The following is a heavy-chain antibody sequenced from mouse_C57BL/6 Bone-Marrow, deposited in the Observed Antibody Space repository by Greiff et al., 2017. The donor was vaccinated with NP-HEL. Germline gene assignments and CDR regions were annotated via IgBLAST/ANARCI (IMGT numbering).Heavy chain of an antibody. CDR3: ARKRNYSNYPFDY. CDR2: INPSSGYT. D-gene: IGHD2-5*01. J-gene: IGHJ2*01. Sequence: QVQLQQSGAELAKPGASVKLSCKASGYTFTSYWMHWVKQRPGQGLEWIGYINPSSGYTKYNEKFKSKATLTVDKPSSTAYMQLSSLTSEDSAVYYCARKRNYSNYPFDYWGQGTTLTVSS. V-gene: IGHV1-7*01. CDR1: GYTFTSYW.